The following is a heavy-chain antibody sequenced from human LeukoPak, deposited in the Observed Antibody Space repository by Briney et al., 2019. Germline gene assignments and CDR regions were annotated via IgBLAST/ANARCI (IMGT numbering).Heavy chain of an antibody. Sequence: SETLSLTCAVYGGSFSGFHWNWIRQPPGKGLEWIGDINHSGSTHYNPSLTSRVTISVDPSKNQFSLNLTSVTAADTAVYYCASQLYYEDAFDIWGQGTMVTVSS. J-gene: IGHJ3*02. CDR3: ASQLYYEDAFDI. V-gene: IGHV4-34*01. CDR2: INHSGST. D-gene: IGHD3-22*01. CDR1: GGSFSGFH.